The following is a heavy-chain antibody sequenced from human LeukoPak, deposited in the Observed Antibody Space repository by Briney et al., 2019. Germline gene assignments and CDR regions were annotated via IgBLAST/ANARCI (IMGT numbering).Heavy chain of an antibody. CDR1: GFTFSGSA. V-gene: IGHV3-73*01. CDR3: TRGRDGYNSFDY. Sequence: GGSPRLSCAASGFTFSGSAMHWVRQASGKGLEWVGRIRSKANSYATAYAASVKGRFTISRDDSKNTAYLQMNSLKTEDTAVYYCTRGRDGYNSFDYWGQGTLVTVSS. J-gene: IGHJ4*02. D-gene: IGHD5-24*01. CDR2: IRSKANSYAT.